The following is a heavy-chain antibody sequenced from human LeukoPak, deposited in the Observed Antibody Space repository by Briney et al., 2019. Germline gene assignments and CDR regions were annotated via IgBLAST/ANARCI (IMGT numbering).Heavy chain of an antibody. CDR2: ILSSGGTT. Sequence: GGSLRLSCAASGFTFSDYVMSWVRQAPGQGLEWVSTILSSGGTTYYADSVKGRFTISRDNSRNTLNLQMNSLRAEDTAVYYCAKDRSYHGDSSPGYWGQGTLVTVSS. CDR3: AKDRSYHGDSSPGY. CDR1: GFTFSDYV. J-gene: IGHJ4*02. V-gene: IGHV3-23*01. D-gene: IGHD4-17*01.